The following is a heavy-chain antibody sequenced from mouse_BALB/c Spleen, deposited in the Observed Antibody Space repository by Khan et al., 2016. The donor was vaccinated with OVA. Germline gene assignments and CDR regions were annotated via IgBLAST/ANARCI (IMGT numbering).Heavy chain of an antibody. CDR1: GYSITSDYA. CDR2: ISYSGST. V-gene: IGHV3-2*02. Sequence: EVQLQESGPGLVKPSQSLSLTCTVSGYSITSDYAWNWIRQFPGNKLEWMGYISYSGSTSYTPSLKSRISITRDTSKNQFFLQLNSVTTADTATYNCTRERAYWGQGTLVTVSA. CDR3: TRERAY. J-gene: IGHJ3*01.